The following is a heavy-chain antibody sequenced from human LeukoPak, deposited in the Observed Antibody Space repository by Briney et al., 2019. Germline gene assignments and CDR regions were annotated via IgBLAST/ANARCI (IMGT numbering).Heavy chain of an antibody. CDR3: ARAPDDYDFWSGPFDY. CDR2: ISAYSGNT. V-gene: IGHV1-18*01. Sequence: ASVKVSCKASGYTFTNYGISWVRQAPGQGLEWMGWISAYSGNTNYAQNLQGRVTMTTDTSTSTAYMELRSLRSDDAAVYYCARAPDDYDFWSGPFDYWGRGTLVTVSS. J-gene: IGHJ4*02. D-gene: IGHD3-3*01. CDR1: GYTFTNYG.